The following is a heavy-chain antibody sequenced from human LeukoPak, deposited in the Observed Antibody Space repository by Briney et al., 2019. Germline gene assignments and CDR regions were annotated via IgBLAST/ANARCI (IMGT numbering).Heavy chain of an antibody. J-gene: IGHJ5*02. Sequence: SETLSLTCTISGDSVCSNSEAWNWIRQSPSRGLEWLGRTYCRYKWYNDYAVSVKSRITINPDTSNNQFSLQLNSVTPEDTAVYYCARVLGIAAAGTNWFDPWGQGTLVTVSS. CDR2: TYCRYKWYN. CDR1: GDSVCSNSEA. CDR3: ARVLGIAAAGTNWFDP. V-gene: IGHV6-1*01. D-gene: IGHD6-13*01.